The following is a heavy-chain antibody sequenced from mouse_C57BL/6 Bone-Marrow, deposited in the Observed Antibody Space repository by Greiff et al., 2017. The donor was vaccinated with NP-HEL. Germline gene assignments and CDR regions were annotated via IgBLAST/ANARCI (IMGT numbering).Heavy chain of an antibody. Sequence: QVQLQQSGAELMKPGASVKLSCKATGYTFTGYWIEWVKQRPGHGLEWIGEILPGSGSTNYNEKFKDKATFTADTSSNTAYMQLSSLTTEDSAIYYCARGYYGSSYWYFDVWGTGTTVTVSS. V-gene: IGHV1-9*01. CDR3: ARGYYGSSYWYFDV. CDR2: ILPGSGST. J-gene: IGHJ1*03. D-gene: IGHD1-1*01. CDR1: GYTFTGYW.